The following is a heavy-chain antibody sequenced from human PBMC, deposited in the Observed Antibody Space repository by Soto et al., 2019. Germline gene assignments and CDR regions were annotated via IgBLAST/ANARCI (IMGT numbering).Heavy chain of an antibody. V-gene: IGHV1-69*13. D-gene: IGHD2-2*01. Sequence: SVKVSCKASGGTFSSYAISWVRQAPGQGLEWMGGIIPIFGTANYAQKFQGRVTITADESTSTAYMELSSLRSEDTAVYYCARERYCSSTSCYPPRYYYYGMDVWGQGTTVTVSS. J-gene: IGHJ6*02. CDR2: IIPIFGTA. CDR1: GGTFSSYA. CDR3: ARERYCSSTSCYPPRYYYYGMDV.